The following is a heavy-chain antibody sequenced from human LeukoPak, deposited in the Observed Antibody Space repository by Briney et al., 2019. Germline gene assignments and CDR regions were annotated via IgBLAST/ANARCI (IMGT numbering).Heavy chain of an antibody. Sequence: GGSLRLSCAASGFTFSSYRMSWVRQAPGKGLEWVANIKQDGSEKYYVDSVKGRFTISRDNAKNSLYLQMNSLRAEDTAVYYCAGDIGVLWFGELFYFDYWGQGTLVTVSS. CDR1: GFTFSSYR. CDR3: AGDIGVLWFGELFYFDY. CDR2: IKQDGSEK. V-gene: IGHV3-7*01. D-gene: IGHD3-10*01. J-gene: IGHJ4*02.